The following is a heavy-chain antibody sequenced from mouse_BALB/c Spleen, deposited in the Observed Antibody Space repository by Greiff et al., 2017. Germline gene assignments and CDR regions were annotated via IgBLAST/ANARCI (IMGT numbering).Heavy chain of an antibody. J-gene: IGHJ2*01. D-gene: IGHD1-1*01. Sequence: EVQLVESGGGLVQPGGSRKLSCAASGFTFSSFGMHWVRQAPEKGLEWVAYISSGSSTIYYADTVKGRFTISRDNPKNTLFLQMTSLRSEDTAMYYCAREGLTTVVGPFDYWGQGTTLTVSS. CDR2: ISSGSSTI. V-gene: IGHV5-17*02. CDR1: GFTFSSFG. CDR3: AREGLTTVVGPFDY.